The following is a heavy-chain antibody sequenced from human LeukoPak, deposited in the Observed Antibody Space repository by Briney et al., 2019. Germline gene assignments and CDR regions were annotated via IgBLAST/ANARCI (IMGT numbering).Heavy chain of an antibody. CDR1: GGSISNHY. D-gene: IGHD6-19*01. CDR3: ARDTQSSGWSLYFDH. V-gene: IGHV4-59*11. J-gene: IGHJ4*02. CDR2: IHYSGSS. Sequence: SETLSLTCTVSGGSISNHYWSWIRQPPGKGLEWIGYIHYSGSSNYNPSLKSRVTISIDSSKNQFSLKLSSVTAADTAVYYCARDTQSSGWSLYFDHWGQGTLVTVSS.